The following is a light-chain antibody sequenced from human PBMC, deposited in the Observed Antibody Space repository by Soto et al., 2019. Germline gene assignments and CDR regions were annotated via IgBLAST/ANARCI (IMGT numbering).Light chain of an antibody. CDR2: GAS. CDR1: HTVSNTY. V-gene: IGKV3-20*01. CDR3: AQYGGLPPA. J-gene: IGKJ4*01. Sequence: IVLTQFPGALSLSPGERVTLSGRASHTVSNTYLAWYQQKSGQAPKFLIYGASNRATGSPDRFSGSGSWTYFSLTISRLETEDFAVYYCAQYGGLPPAFSGGTKVEIE.